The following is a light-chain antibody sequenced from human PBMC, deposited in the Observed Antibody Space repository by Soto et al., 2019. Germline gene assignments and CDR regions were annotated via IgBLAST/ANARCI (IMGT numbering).Light chain of an antibody. V-gene: IGKV3-11*01. CDR2: DTS. CDR1: QSVSHY. CDR3: QQRSNWPPYT. J-gene: IGKJ2*01. Sequence: EIVLTQSPATLSLSPGESATLSCRANQSVSHYLAWYQQKPGQAPRLLIYDTSNRAAGIPARFSGRGSGTDFTLTISSLEPEDCAVYYCQQRSNWPPYTFGQGTKLEIK.